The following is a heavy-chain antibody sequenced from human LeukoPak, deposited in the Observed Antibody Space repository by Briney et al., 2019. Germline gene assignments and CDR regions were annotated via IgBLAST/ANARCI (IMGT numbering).Heavy chain of an antibody. Sequence: PGGSLRLSCAASGFTFSDYYMSWIRQPPGKGLEWIGTIYYSGTTYYNPSLKSRVTISVDTSKNQFSLKLSSVTAADTAVYYCARDWVWDDYADSYYFDYWGQGTLVTVSS. CDR1: GFTFSDYY. J-gene: IGHJ4*02. CDR3: ARDWVWDDYADSYYFDY. D-gene: IGHD4-17*01. CDR2: IYYSGTT. V-gene: IGHV4-38-2*02.